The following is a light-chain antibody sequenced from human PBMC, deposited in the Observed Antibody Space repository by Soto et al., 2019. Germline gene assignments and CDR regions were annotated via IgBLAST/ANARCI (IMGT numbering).Light chain of an antibody. J-gene: IGKJ3*01. Sequence: IQLTQSPSSLSASVGDRVTITCRASQDISSYLGWYQQKPGKAPKLLIYAASTLQSGVPSRFSGSGSGTDFTLTINSLQPEDFAIYYCQQSYSNPFTFGPGTRVDI. CDR2: AAS. CDR3: QQSYSNPFT. V-gene: IGKV1-9*01. CDR1: QDISSY.